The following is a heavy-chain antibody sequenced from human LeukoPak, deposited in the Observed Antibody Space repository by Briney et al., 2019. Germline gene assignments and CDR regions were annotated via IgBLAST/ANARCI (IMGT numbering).Heavy chain of an antibody. CDR1: NGSFSGYY. CDR3: ARARLHHVYYFDY. CDR2: MNHSGRT. Sequence: SETLSLTCAVYNGSFSGYYWSWIRQPPGKGLEWIGEMNHSGRTNYNPSLKSRVTISVDTSKNQFSLKLSSVTAADTAVYYCARARLHHVYYFDYWGQGTLVIVSS. D-gene: IGHD4-11*01. V-gene: IGHV4-34*01. J-gene: IGHJ4*02.